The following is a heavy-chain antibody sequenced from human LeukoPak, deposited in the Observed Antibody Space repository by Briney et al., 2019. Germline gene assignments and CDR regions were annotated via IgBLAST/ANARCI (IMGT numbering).Heavy chain of an antibody. V-gene: IGHV3-11*01. CDR1: GFIFSDYY. CDR3: ARLSHYAFDM. Sequence: PGGSLRLSCAPSGFIFSDYYMSWVRQAPGKGPEWVSYITGSGNEIYYADSVKGRFTISRDNAKNSLFLQMNSLRAEDTAVYYCARLSHYAFDMWGQGAVVTVSS. J-gene: IGHJ3*02. CDR2: ITGSGNEI.